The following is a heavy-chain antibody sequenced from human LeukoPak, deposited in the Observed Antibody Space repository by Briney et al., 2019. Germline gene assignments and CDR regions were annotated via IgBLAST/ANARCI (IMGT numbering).Heavy chain of an antibody. J-gene: IGHJ5*02. V-gene: IGHV1-58*02. D-gene: IGHD2-2*01. CDR3: ARGVTGRYCSSTSCHWRAWFDP. CDR1: GFTFTSSA. Sequence: SVKVSCKASGFTFTSSAMQWVRQARGQRLEWIGWIVVGSGNTNYAQKFQERVTITRDMSTSTAYMELSSLRSEDTAVYYCARGVTGRYCSSTSCHWRAWFDPWGQGTLVTVSS. CDR2: IVVGSGNT.